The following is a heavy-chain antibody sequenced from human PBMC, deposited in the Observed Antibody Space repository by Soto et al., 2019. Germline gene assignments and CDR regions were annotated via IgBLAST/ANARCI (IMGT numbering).Heavy chain of an antibody. V-gene: IGHV3-43D*04. Sequence: AASGFTFDDYAMHWVRQAPGKGLEWVSLISWDGGSTYYADSVKGRFTISRDNSKNSLYLQMNSLRAEDTALYYCAKDGGGRKGGYNQAFDYWGQGTLVTVSS. CDR1: GFTFDDYA. D-gene: IGHD5-12*01. CDR3: AKDGGGRKGGYNQAFDY. CDR2: ISWDGGST. J-gene: IGHJ4*02.